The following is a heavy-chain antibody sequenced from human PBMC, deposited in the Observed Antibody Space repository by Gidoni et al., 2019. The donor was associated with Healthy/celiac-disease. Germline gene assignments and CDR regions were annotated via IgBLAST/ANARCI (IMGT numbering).Heavy chain of an antibody. V-gene: IGHV3-30*18. CDR1: GFTFSSYG. CDR2: ISYDGSNK. Sequence: QVQLVESGGGVVKPGRSLRLSCAASGFTFSSYGMHWVRQAPGKGLEWVAVISYDGSNKYYADSVKGRFTISRDNSKNTLYLQMNSLRAEDTAVYYCAKGLESSDWGQGTLVTVSS. J-gene: IGHJ4*02. CDR3: AKGLESSD.